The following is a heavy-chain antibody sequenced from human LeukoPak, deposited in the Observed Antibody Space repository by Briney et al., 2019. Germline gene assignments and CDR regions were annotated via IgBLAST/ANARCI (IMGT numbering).Heavy chain of an antibody. CDR3: ARDLDGSGNSPIDY. D-gene: IGHD3-10*01. J-gene: IGHJ4*02. Sequence: PGRSLRLSCAASGFTFDDYAMHWVRQAPGKGLEWVSGISWNSGSIGYADSVKGRFTISRDNAKNSLYLQMNSLRAEDTAVYYCARDLDGSGNSPIDYWGQGTLVTVSS. CDR2: ISWNSGSI. CDR1: GFTFDDYA. V-gene: IGHV3-9*01.